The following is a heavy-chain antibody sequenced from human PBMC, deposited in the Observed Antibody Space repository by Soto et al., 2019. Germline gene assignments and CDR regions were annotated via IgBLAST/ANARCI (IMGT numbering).Heavy chain of an antibody. D-gene: IGHD6-6*01. CDR1: GFTFSSYS. J-gene: IGHJ4*02. CDR3: ARDLYSSSARYLDY. Sequence: EVQLVESGGGLVKPGGSLRLSCAASGFTFSSYSMNWVRQAPGKGLGWVSYISSSSSYIYYADSVNGRFTISRDNAKNSLSRQMNSLRAEDTAVYYCARDLYSSSARYLDYWGQGTLVTVSS. CDR2: ISSSSSYI. V-gene: IGHV3-21*01.